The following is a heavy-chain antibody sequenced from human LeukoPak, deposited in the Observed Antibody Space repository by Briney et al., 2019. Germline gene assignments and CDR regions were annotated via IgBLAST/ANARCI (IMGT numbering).Heavy chain of an antibody. V-gene: IGHV4-59*01. Sequence: SETLSLTCTVSGGSISSYYWSWIRQPPGKGLEWIGYIYYSGSTNYNPSLKSRVTISVDTSKNQFSLKLSSVTAADTAVYYCASSDRVPPTGTTYYYYMDVWGKGTTVTVSS. D-gene: IGHD1-1*01. CDR2: IYYSGST. CDR3: ASSDRVPPTGTTYYYYMDV. CDR1: GGSISSYY. J-gene: IGHJ6*03.